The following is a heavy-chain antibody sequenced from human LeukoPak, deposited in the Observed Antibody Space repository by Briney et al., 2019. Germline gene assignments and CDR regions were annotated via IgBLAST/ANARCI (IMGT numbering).Heavy chain of an antibody. CDR2: IWYDGSNK. CDR1: GFAFSAAW. Sequence: GGSLRLSCAAPGFAFSAAWMSWVRPAPGKGLEGGAVIWYDGSNKYYADSVKGRFTISRDNSKNTLYLQMNSLRAEDTAVYYCAAGVARPYYFDYWGQGTLVTVSS. J-gene: IGHJ4*02. D-gene: IGHD3-10*01. V-gene: IGHV3-33*08. CDR3: AAGVARPYYFDY.